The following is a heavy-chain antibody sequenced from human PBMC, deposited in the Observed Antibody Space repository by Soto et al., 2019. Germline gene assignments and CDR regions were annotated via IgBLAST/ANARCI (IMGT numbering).Heavy chain of an antibody. V-gene: IGHV4-4*02. J-gene: IGHJ3*02. D-gene: IGHD5-12*01. Sequence: SETLSLTCSVSGDSISNNKWWSWVRQPPGKGLEWIGEMHHSGSIHYNASLKSRATLSVDKSRNQFSLQLTSVTAADTAVYYCARVIDIVATGGNAFDIWGQGTMVTVSS. CDR2: MHHSGSI. CDR3: ARVIDIVATGGNAFDI. CDR1: GDSISNNKW.